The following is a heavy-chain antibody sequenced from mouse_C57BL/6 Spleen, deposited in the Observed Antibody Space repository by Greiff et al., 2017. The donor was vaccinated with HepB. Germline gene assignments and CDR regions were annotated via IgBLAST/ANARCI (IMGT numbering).Heavy chain of an antibody. V-gene: IGHV7-3*01. J-gene: IGHJ1*03. CDR1: GFTFTDYY. CDR3: ARYYYGSSPYWYFDV. D-gene: IGHD1-1*01. Sequence: EVQLVESGGGLVQPGGSLSLSCAASGFTFTDYYMSWVRQPPGKALEWLGFIRNKANGYTTEYSASVKGRFTISRDNSQSILYLQMNALRAEDSATYYCARYYYGSSPYWYFDVWGTGTTVTVSS. CDR2: IRNKANGYTT.